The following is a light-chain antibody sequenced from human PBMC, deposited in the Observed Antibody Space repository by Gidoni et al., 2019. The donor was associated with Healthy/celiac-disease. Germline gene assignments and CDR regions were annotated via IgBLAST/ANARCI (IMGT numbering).Light chain of an antibody. CDR3: QSYDSSLSGSGV. V-gene: IGLV1-40*01. CDR1: SSNIGAGYD. CDR2: GNN. Sequence: QSVLTQPPSVSGAPGQRVTISCTGSSSNIGAGYDVHWYQQLPGTAPKLVIYGNNNRPSGVPDRFSGSKSGTSASLAITGLQAEDEADYYCQSYDSSLSGSGVFGGGTKLTVL. J-gene: IGLJ3*02.